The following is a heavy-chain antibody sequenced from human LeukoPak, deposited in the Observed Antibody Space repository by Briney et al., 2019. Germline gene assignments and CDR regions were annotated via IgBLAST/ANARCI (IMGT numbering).Heavy chain of an antibody. V-gene: IGHV4-39*07. CDR3: ARDIAPRYYDSSGFGLSYYYYMDV. CDR2: IYYSGCT. CDR1: GGSISSSSYY. Sequence: PSETLSLTCTVSGGSISSSSYYWGWIRQPPGKGLEWIGSIYYSGCTYYNPSLKSRVTISVDTSKNQFSLKLSSVTAADTAVYYCARDIAPRYYDSSGFGLSYYYYMDVWGKGTTVTVSS. J-gene: IGHJ6*03. D-gene: IGHD3-22*01.